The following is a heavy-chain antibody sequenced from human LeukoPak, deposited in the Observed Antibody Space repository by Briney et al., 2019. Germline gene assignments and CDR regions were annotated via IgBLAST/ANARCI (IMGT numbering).Heavy chain of an antibody. CDR2: IYHTGDT. D-gene: IGHD1-26*01. CDR1: GGSISSSDYS. J-gene: IGHJ3*02. Sequence: SETLSLTCAVSGGSISSSDYSWSWIRQPPGKGLEWIGYIYHTGDTSYNPSLRSRVTISVDRPKNQFSLRLRSVTAADTAMYYCARDEAGYYDAFDIWGQGTMVTTSS. V-gene: IGHV4-30-2*01. CDR3: ARDEAGYYDAFDI.